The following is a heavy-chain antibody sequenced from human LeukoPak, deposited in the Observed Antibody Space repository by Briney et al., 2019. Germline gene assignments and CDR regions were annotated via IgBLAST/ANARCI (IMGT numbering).Heavy chain of an antibody. V-gene: IGHV3-23*01. CDR1: GYTFSNYA. CDR3: AKGGLIFDY. CDR2: ISGSGGST. D-gene: IGHD3-16*01. J-gene: IGHJ4*02. Sequence: QAGGSLRLSCAASGYTFSNYAMSWVRQAPGKGLEWVSAISGSGGSTYYADSVKGRFTISRDNSKNTLYLQMNSLRAEDTAVYYCAKGGLIFDYWGQGTLVTVSS.